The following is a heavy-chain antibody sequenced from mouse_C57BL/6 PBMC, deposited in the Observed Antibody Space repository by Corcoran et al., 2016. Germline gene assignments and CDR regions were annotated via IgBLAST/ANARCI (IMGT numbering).Heavy chain of an antibody. J-gene: IGHJ4*01. V-gene: IGHV1-76*01. D-gene: IGHD2-5*01. CDR3: ARGGAYYSNYEGAMDY. Sequence: QVQLKQSGAELVRPGASVKLSCKASGYTFTDYYINWVKQRPGQGLEWIARIYPGSGNTYYNEKFKGKATLTAEKSSSTAYMQLSSLTSEDSAVYFCARGGAYYSNYEGAMDYWGQGTSVTVSS. CDR2: IYPGSGNT. CDR1: GYTFTDYY.